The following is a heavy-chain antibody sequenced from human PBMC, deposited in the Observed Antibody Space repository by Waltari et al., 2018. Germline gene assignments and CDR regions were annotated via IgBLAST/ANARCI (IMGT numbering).Heavy chain of an antibody. CDR2: IYYSGST. V-gene: IGHV4-59*01. Sequence: QVQLQESGPGLVKPSETLSLTCTVSGGSISSYSWSWIRQPPGKGLEWIGYIYYSGSTNYNPSLKSRVTISVDTSKNQFSLKLSSVTAADTAVYYCARSATPSEYNWFDPWGQGTLVTVSS. CDR3: ARSATPSEYNWFDP. J-gene: IGHJ5*02. CDR1: GGSISSYS.